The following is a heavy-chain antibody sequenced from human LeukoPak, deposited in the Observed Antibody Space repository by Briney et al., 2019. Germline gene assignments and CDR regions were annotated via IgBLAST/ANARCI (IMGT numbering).Heavy chain of an antibody. V-gene: IGHV3-30-3*01. CDR1: GFTFSSYA. Sequence: GRSLRLSCAASGFTFSSYAMHWVRQAPGKGLEWVAVISYDGSSKYYADSVKGRFTISRDNSKNTLYLQMNSLRAEDTAVYYCARDSRIGGGMDVWGQGTTVTVSS. CDR2: ISYDGSSK. D-gene: IGHD2-15*01. CDR3: ARDSRIGGGMDV. J-gene: IGHJ6*02.